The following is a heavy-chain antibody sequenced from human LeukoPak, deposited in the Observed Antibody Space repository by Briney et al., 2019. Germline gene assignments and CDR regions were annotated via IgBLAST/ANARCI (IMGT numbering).Heavy chain of an antibody. D-gene: IGHD2-15*01. V-gene: IGHV1-2*06. CDR1: GYTFTGYY. CDR2: INPNSGGT. Sequence: ASVKVSCTASGYTFTGYYMHWVRQAPGQGLEWMGRINPNSGGTDYAQKFQGGVTMTRDTSISTVHMELTRLKSDDTAVYYCARARNYCSGGSCYYFDYWGQGTLVTVSS. J-gene: IGHJ4*02. CDR3: ARARNYCSGGSCYYFDY.